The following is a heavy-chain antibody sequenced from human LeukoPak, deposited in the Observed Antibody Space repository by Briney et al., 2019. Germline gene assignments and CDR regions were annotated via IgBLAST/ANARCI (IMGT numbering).Heavy chain of an antibody. D-gene: IGHD6-13*01. CDR1: GGSISSSSYY. CDR2: IYYSGST. Sequence: SETLSLTCTVSGGSISSSSYYWGWIRQPPGKGLEWIGSIYYSGSTYYNPSLKSRVTISVDTSKNQFSLKLSSVTAADTAVYYCARMGIAAAAPFDYWGQGTLVTVSS. V-gene: IGHV4-39*01. CDR3: ARMGIAAAAPFDY. J-gene: IGHJ4*02.